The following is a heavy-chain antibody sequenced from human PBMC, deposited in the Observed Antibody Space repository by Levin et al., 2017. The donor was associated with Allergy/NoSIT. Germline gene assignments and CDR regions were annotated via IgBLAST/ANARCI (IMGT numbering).Heavy chain of an antibody. CDR1: GFTFSSYG. D-gene: IGHD3-16*01. Sequence: GGSLRLSCAASGFTFSSYGMHWVRQAPGKGLEWVAVISYDGSNKYYADSVKGRFTISRDNSKNTLYLQMNSLRAEDTAVYYCAKDQLSGGVSAFDIWGQGTMVTVSS. CDR2: ISYDGSNK. J-gene: IGHJ3*02. CDR3: AKDQLSGGVSAFDI. V-gene: IGHV3-30*18.